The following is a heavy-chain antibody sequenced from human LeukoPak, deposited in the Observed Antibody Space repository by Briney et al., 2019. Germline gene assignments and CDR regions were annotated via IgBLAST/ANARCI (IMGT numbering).Heavy chain of an antibody. CDR2: ISSYNGNT. J-gene: IGHJ4*02. CDR1: GYTFTTFG. D-gene: IGHD3-10*01. CDR3: ARAAPFAMVRGGKDFDF. V-gene: IGHV1-18*01. Sequence: ASVKVSCKASGYTFTTFGISWVRQAPGQGLEWMGWISSYNGNTNYAQNLQGRVTMTTDTSTSTAYMELSSLRSDDTAVCYCARAAPFAMVRGGKDFDFWGQGTLVTVSS.